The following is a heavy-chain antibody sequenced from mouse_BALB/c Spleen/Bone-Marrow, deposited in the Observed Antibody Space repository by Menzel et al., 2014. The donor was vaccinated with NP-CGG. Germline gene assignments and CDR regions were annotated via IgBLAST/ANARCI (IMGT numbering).Heavy chain of an antibody. CDR3: ARQTYYDYDGYFDY. CDR1: GFTFSSYG. CDR2: ISSGGSYT. V-gene: IGHV5-6*01. Sequence: DVQLQESGGDLAKPGGSLKLSCAASGFTFSSYGMSWVRQTPDKRLEWVATISSGGSYTYYPDSVKGRFTISRDNAKNTLYLRMSSLKSEDTAMYYCARQTYYDYDGYFDYWGQGTTLTVSS. J-gene: IGHJ2*01. D-gene: IGHD2-4*01.